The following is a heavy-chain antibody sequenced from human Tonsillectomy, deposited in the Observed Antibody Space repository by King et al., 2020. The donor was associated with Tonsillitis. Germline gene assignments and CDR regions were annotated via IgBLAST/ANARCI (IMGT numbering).Heavy chain of an antibody. CDR2: SNPNIGGT. V-gene: IGHV1-2*02. CDR1: GYIFTDDY. Sequence: QLVQSGAEVKKPGASVKVSCKASGYIFTDDYMHWVRQAPGQGLEWRGWSNPNIGGTNYAQKFQGGGTMTRDTSISTAYMELSRLRSDDTAVFYCATYNVEVAGFDYWGQGTLVTVSS. D-gene: IGHD6-19*01. CDR3: ATYNVEVAGFDY. J-gene: IGHJ4*02.